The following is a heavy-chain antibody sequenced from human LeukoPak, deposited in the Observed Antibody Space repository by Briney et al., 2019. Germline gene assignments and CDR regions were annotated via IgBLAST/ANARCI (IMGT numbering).Heavy chain of an antibody. D-gene: IGHD3-10*01. Sequence: GRSLRLSCAASGFTFSSYGMHWVRQAPGKGLEWAAVIWYDGSNKYYADSVKGRFTISRDNSKNTLYLQMNSLRAEDTAVYYCARDPLWFGEFCGMDVWGQGTTVTVSS. CDR3: ARDPLWFGEFCGMDV. J-gene: IGHJ6*02. V-gene: IGHV3-33*01. CDR2: IWYDGSNK. CDR1: GFTFSSYG.